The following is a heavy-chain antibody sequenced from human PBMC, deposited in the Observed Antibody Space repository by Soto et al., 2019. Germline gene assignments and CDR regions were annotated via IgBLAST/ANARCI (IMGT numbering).Heavy chain of an antibody. Sequence: GSLRLSCAASGFTFSSYWMHWVRQAPGKGLEWVAAISHDGTNKNYGDSVKGRFTISRDNSKKTLYLQMNSLRPEDTALYYCAKDEYYYSRSGYYIFDSWGQGTLVTVSS. V-gene: IGHV3-30*18. J-gene: IGHJ4*02. CDR1: GFTFSSYW. CDR2: ISHDGTNK. D-gene: IGHD3-22*01. CDR3: AKDEYYYSRSGYYIFDS.